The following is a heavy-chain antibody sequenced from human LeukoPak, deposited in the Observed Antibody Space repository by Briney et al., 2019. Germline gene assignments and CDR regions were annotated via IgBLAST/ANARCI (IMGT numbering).Heavy chain of an antibody. D-gene: IGHD2-2*01. Sequence: PGGSLRPSCAASGFTFSSYAMSWVRQAPGKGLEWVSAISGSGGSTYYADSVKGRFTISRDNSKNTLYLQMNSLRAEDTAVYYCAKDLGYCSSTSCYSYDYWGQGTLVTVSS. J-gene: IGHJ4*02. CDR2: ISGSGGST. CDR1: GFTFSSYA. CDR3: AKDLGYCSSTSCYSYDY. V-gene: IGHV3-23*01.